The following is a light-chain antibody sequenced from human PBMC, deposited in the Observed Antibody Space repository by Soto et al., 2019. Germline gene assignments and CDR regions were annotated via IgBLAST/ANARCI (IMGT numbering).Light chain of an antibody. CDR3: QQYIHWPPLT. V-gene: IGKV3-15*01. CDR2: CAS. J-gene: IGKJ4*01. Sequence: EIVLTQSPATLSVSPGERATLSCRASQSVSNNLAWYQQQPGQGPRLLIFCASTRATDIPARFSGSGSGTEVTLTISSLQSEDFAVYYCQQYIHWPPLTFGGGTKVEIK. CDR1: QSVSNN.